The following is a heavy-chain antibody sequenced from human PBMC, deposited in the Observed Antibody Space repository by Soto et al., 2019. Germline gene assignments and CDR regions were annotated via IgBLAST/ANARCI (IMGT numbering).Heavy chain of an antibody. CDR1: GFTFSSYG. D-gene: IGHD2-2*01. CDR3: ARDWMTYCSSTSCYGIYYYGMDV. V-gene: IGHV3-33*01. Sequence: QVQLVESGGGVVQPGRSLRLSCAASGFTFSSYGMHWVRQAPGKGLEWVAVIWYDGSNKYYADSVKGRFTISRYNSKNTLYLQMNSLRAEDTAVDYCARDWMTYCSSTSCYGIYYYGMDVWGQGTTVTVSS. CDR2: IWYDGSNK. J-gene: IGHJ6*02.